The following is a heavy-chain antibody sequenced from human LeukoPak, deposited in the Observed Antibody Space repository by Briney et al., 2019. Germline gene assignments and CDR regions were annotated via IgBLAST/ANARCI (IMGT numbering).Heavy chain of an antibody. V-gene: IGHV1-46*01. CDR3: ARETGATSTRTFYFDY. CDR2: INPSGGST. CDR1: GYTFTSYY. D-gene: IGHD2-2*01. J-gene: IGHJ4*02. Sequence: GASVKVSCEASGYTFTSYYMHWVRQAPGQGLEWMGIINPSGGSTSYAQKFQGRVTMTRDTSTSTVYMELSSLRSEDTAVYYCARETGATSTRTFYFDYWGQGTLVTVSS.